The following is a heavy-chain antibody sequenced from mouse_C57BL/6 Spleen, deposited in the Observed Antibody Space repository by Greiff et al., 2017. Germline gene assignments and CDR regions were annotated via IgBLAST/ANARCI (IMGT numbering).Heavy chain of an antibody. CDR1: GFTFTDYY. CDR2: IRNKANGYTS. J-gene: IGHJ4*01. Sequence: EVQLVESGGGLVQPGGSLSLSCAASGFTFTDYYMSWVRQPPGKALEWLGFIRNKANGYTSEYSASVKGRFTISRDNSPSILYLQMNARRAEDNATYYGARYRGDYSNYEAMGYWGQGTSVTVSS. D-gene: IGHD2-5*01. CDR3: ARYRGDYSNYEAMGY. V-gene: IGHV7-3*01.